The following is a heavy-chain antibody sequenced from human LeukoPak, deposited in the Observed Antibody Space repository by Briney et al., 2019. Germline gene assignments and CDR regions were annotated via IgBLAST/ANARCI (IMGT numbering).Heavy chain of an antibody. J-gene: IGHJ4*02. CDR3: ARDRAWLGAT. V-gene: IGHV4-34*01. CDR2: INHSGST. Sequence: SETLSLTCAVYGGSFSGYYWSWIRQPPGKGLEWIGEINHSGSTNYNPSLKSRVTISVDTSKNQFSLKLSSVTAADTAVYYCARDRAWLGATWGQGTLVTVSS. CDR1: GGSFSGYY. D-gene: IGHD6-19*01.